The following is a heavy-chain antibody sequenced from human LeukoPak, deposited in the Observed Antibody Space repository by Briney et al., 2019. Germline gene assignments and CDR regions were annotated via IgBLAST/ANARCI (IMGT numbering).Heavy chain of an antibody. CDR2: ISDSSRHI. CDR1: GFTFSRYS. D-gene: IGHD4-17*01. J-gene: IGHJ4*02. V-gene: IGHV3-21*01. CDR3: ARAYTNGDYLDY. Sequence: PGGSLRLSCAASGFTFSRYSVNCVRQAPGKGLEWVSCISDSSRHIYYADSVKGRFTISRDNAKSSASLQMNSLRVDDTAVYYCARAYTNGDYLDYWGQGTLVTVSS.